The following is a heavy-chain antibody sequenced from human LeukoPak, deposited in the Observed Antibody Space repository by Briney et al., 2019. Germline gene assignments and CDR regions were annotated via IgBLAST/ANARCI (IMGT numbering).Heavy chain of an antibody. D-gene: IGHD5-18*01. J-gene: IGHJ4*02. CDR2: INPNSGGT. V-gene: IGHV1-2*02. CDR3: ARVGRGYSYGPGTRYFDY. CDR1: GYTFTGYY. Sequence: ASVKVSCKASGYTFTGYYMHWVRQAPGQGLEWMGWINPNSGGTNYAQKFQGRVTMTRDTPISTAYMELSRLRSDDTAVYYCARVGRGYSYGPGTRYFDYWGQGTLVTVSS.